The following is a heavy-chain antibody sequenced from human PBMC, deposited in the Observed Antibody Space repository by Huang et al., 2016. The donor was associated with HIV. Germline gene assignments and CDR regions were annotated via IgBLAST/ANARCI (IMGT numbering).Heavy chain of an antibody. J-gene: IGHJ3*02. CDR3: ARDTYFYFVHHAFDI. Sequence: QVQLQESGPGLVKPSETLSLTCTVSGGSIRSHYWSWIRQPPGKGLEWIGDIYYSGTTNYNPSLKSRVIISLNTSKNQFSLKLSSVTASDTALYYCARDTYFYFVHHAFDIWGQGTMVTVSS. V-gene: IGHV4-59*11. D-gene: IGHD3-9*01. CDR2: IYYSGTT. CDR1: GGSIRSHY.